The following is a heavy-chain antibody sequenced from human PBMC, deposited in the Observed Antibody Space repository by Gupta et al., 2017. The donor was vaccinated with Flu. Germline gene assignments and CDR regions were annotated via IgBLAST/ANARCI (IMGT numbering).Heavy chain of an antibody. CDR2: IHYSGNT. CDR3: ARNGAHYDYVWVSDRARPEDAFDI. D-gene: IGHD3-16*02. J-gene: IGHJ3*02. Sequence: QVQLQESGPGLVKPSETLSLICTVSGGSINGYYWSWIRQPPGRGLEWIGYIHYSGNTNYNPSLTSRVAMSVDTAKNQFSLNLSSVTAADTAVYYCARNGAHYDYVWVSDRARPEDAFDIWGQGTVVTVYS. CDR1: GGSINGYY. V-gene: IGHV4-59*08.